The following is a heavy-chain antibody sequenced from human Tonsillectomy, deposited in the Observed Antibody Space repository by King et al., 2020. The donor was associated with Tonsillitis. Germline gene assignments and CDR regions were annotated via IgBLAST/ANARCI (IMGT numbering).Heavy chain of an antibody. Sequence: QLQESGPGLVKPSETLSLTCTVSGGSLSSHHWSWVRQSPGKGLEWMGYLYYSGSTKYNPSLTSLVTISGDTAKNQFSLKLASVTAADTAVYFCAGTRSSAFYYDLWGQGSLVTVSS. CDR3: AGTRSSAFYYDL. V-gene: IGHV4-59*11. CDR1: GGSLSSHH. J-gene: IGHJ4*02. D-gene: IGHD6-19*01. CDR2: LYYSGST.